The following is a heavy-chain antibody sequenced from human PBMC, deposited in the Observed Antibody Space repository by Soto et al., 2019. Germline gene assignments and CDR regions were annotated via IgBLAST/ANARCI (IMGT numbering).Heavy chain of an antibody. J-gene: IGHJ3*02. CDR3: ARNAQNAFDI. D-gene: IGHD2-2*01. CDR1: GGSISSSSYY. V-gene: IGHV4-39*01. Sequence: SETLSLTCTVSGGSISSSSYYWGWIRQPPGKGLEWIGSIYYIGSTYYNPSLKSRVTISVDTSKNQFSLKLSSVTAADTAVYYCARNAQNAFDIWGQGTMVTVSS. CDR2: IYYIGST.